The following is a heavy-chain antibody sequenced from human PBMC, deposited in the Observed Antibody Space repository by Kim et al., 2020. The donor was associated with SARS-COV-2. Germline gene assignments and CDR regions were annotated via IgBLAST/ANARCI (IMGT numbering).Heavy chain of an antibody. J-gene: IGHJ6*02. Sequence: GGSLRLSCAASGFTFNTSAMHWVRQAPGKGLEWVAAISYDGSNKFYADSVKGRFTISRDNSKNTLYLQMSSLRADDTAVYYCANAYYGSRKFYMWDYYNYYGVEVLGPGTTVNVS. CDR3: ANAYYGSRKFYMWDYYNYYGVEV. CDR1: GFTFNTSA. CDR2: ISYDGSNK. V-gene: IGHV3-30*04. D-gene: IGHD2-21*01.